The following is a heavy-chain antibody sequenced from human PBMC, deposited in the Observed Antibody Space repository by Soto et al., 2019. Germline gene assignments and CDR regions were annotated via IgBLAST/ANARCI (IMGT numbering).Heavy chain of an antibody. V-gene: IGHV3-23*01. CDR2: ISESGGST. CDR3: AKRSPYSSGWYSPIFDY. Sequence: LSCAASGFSFSDYAMSWVRQAPGKGLEWVSVISESGGSTHYADSVRGRFTVSRDNSKNSLSLRMNSLRDEDTAVYFCAKRSPYSSGWYSPIFDYWGQGALATVSS. J-gene: IGHJ4*02. CDR1: GFSFSDYA. D-gene: IGHD6-13*01.